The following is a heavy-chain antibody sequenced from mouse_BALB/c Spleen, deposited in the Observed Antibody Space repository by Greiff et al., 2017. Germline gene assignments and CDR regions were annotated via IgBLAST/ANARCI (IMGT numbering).Heavy chain of an antibody. CDR2: VGYSGST. CDR3: AREAYYGKRVFAY. V-gene: IGHV3-2*02. J-gene: IGHJ3*01. CDR1: GYSITSDYA. Sequence: EVKLMESGPGLVKPSQSLSLTCTVTGYSITSDYAWNWIRQFPGNKLEWMGYVGYSGSTSYNQSLKSRTSITRDTSKNHFFLQLNSVTAEDTATYCSAREAYYGKRVFAYWGPGTLVTVSA. D-gene: IGHD2-10*01.